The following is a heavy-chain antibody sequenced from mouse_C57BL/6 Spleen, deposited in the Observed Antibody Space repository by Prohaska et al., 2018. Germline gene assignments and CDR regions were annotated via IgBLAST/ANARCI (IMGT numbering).Heavy chain of an antibody. CDR1: GYTFTDYY. CDR2: IYPGSGNT. J-gene: IGHJ3*01. Sequence: QVQLKQSGAELVRPGASVKLSCKASGYTFTDYYINWVKQRPGHGLEWIARIYPGSGNTYYNEKFKGKATLTAEKSSSTAYMQLSSLTSEDSAVYFCAGDYDVGTWFAYWGQGTLVTVSA. D-gene: IGHD2-4*01. V-gene: IGHV1-76*01. CDR3: AGDYDVGTWFAY.